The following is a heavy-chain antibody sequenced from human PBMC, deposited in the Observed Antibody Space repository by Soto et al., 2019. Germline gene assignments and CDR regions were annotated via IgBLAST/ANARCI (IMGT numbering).Heavy chain of an antibody. J-gene: IGHJ6*02. V-gene: IGHV1-69*12. D-gene: IGHD3-3*01. Sequence: QVQLVQSGAEVKKPGSSVKVSCKASGGTFSSYAISWVRQAPGQGLEWMGGIIPIFGTANYAQKFQGRVTITADESTSTAYIELSSLRSEDTAVYYCARAIVTIFGVVIMNYYGMDVWGQGTTVTVSS. CDR1: GGTFSSYA. CDR2: IIPIFGTA. CDR3: ARAIVTIFGVVIMNYYGMDV.